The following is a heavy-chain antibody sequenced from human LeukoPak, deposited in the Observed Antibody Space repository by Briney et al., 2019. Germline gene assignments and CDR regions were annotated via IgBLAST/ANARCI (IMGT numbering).Heavy chain of an antibody. Sequence: TGGSLRLSCAASGFTFRNHWMHWVRQTPGKGLVWVSRISSDGSSTTYADSVKGRLTISRDNAKNTLYLQMNNLRAEDTAMYYCARDQRVTGRPDIDYWGQGTLVIVSS. V-gene: IGHV3-74*03. D-gene: IGHD6-6*01. J-gene: IGHJ4*02. CDR2: ISSDGSST. CDR1: GFTFRNHW. CDR3: ARDQRVTGRPDIDY.